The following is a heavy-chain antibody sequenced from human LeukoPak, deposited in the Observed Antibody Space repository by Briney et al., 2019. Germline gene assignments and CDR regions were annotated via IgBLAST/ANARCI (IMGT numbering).Heavy chain of an antibody. J-gene: IGHJ4*02. CDR1: GFTFSNYW. Sequence: PGGSLRLSCIASGFTFSNYWMHWVRQAPGKGLVWVSRINSDGSSTNYADSVKGRFTISRDNAKNTLYLQMSSLRAEDTAVYYCARDRPYISGSYVYGDYWGQGTLVTVSS. CDR3: ARDRPYISGSYVYGDY. V-gene: IGHV3-74*01. CDR2: INSDGSST. D-gene: IGHD6-19*01.